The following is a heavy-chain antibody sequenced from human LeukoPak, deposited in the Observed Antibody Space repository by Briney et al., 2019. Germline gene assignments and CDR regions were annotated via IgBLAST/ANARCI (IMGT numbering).Heavy chain of an antibody. D-gene: IGHD3-3*01. V-gene: IGHV4-39*01. CDR1: GGSISSSGYY. CDR3: ARLEYYDFWSGYFDY. CDR2: IYYSGST. Sequence: KPSETLSLTCTVSGGSISSSGYYWGWIRQPPGKGLEWIGSIYYSGSTYYNPSLKSRVTISVDTSKNQFSLKLSSVTAADTAVYYCARLEYYDFWSGYFDYWGQGTLVTVSS. J-gene: IGHJ4*02.